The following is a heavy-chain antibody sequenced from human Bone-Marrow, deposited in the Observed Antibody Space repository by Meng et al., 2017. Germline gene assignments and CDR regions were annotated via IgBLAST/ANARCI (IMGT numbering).Heavy chain of an antibody. CDR3: ARGRDYGGTPGWAFGFDY. Sequence: SETLSLTCAVYGGSFSGYYWSWIRQPPGKGLEWIGEINHSGSTNYNPSLKSRVTISVDTSKNQFSLKLSSVTAADTAVYYCARGRDYGGTPGWAFGFDYWGQGNLVNGAS. CDR1: GGSFSGYY. J-gene: IGHJ4*02. CDR2: INHSGST. D-gene: IGHD4-23*01. V-gene: IGHV4-34*01.